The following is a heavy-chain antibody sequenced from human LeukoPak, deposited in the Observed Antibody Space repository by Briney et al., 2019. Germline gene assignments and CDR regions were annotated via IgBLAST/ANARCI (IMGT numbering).Heavy chain of an antibody. Sequence: PSETLSLTCTVSGGSISSSSYYWGWIRQPPGKGLEWIGSIYYSGSTYYNPSLKSRVTISVDTSKNQFSLKLSSVTAADTAVYYCARDVEQWPGEVGWFDPWGQGTLVTVSS. CDR2: IYYSGST. J-gene: IGHJ5*02. V-gene: IGHV4-39*07. CDR1: GGSISSSSYY. D-gene: IGHD6-19*01. CDR3: ARDVEQWPGEVGWFDP.